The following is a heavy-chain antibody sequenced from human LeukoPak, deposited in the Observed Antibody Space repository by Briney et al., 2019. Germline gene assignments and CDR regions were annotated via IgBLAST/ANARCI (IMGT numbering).Heavy chain of an antibody. CDR2: IYPGDSDT. D-gene: IGHD5-18*01. J-gene: IGHJ5*02. CDR3: AREATLGARLWTLPGDWFDP. CDR1: GYSFSNYW. V-gene: IGHV5-51*01. Sequence: RGESLKISCKGSGYSFSNYWIGWVRQMPGKGLEWMGIIYPGDSDTRYSPSFQGQVTISADKSISTAYLRWSSLKASDTAMYYCAREATLGARLWTLPGDWFDPWGQGTLVTISS.